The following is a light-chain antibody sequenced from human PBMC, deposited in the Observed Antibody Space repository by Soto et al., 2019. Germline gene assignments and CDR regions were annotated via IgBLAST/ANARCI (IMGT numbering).Light chain of an antibody. Sequence: DIQMTQSPSTLSASLGDRVTITCRASQSISSWLAWYQQKPGKAPKLLIYDASSLESGVPSRFSGSGSGTEFTLTISSLQSEDFAVYYCQQYNNWPLTFGGGTKVDTK. CDR2: DAS. V-gene: IGKV1-5*01. CDR1: QSISSW. J-gene: IGKJ4*01. CDR3: QQYNNWPLT.